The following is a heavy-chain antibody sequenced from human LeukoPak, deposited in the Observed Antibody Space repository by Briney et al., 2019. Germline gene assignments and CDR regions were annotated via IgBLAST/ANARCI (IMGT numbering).Heavy chain of an antibody. D-gene: IGHD2/OR15-2a*01. V-gene: IGHV3-30*03. CDR1: RFSFSDYD. CDR3: ALLGKLLVSDP. Sequence: GGSLRLSCRASRFSFSDYDMHWVRQAPGKGLEWVAVISYDGSRKHYGDSVKGRFTISRDNSKNTQYLQMNSLRAEDTAVYYCALLGKLLVSDPWGQGTLVTVSS. CDR2: ISYDGSRK. J-gene: IGHJ5*02.